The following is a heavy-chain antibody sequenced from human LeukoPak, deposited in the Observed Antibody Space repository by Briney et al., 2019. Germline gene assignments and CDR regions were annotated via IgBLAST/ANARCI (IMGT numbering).Heavy chain of an antibody. D-gene: IGHD6-13*01. J-gene: IGHJ4*02. CDR2: IWPRDSST. CDR1: GYSFTNYW. V-gene: IGHV5-51*03. Sequence: PGESLKISCKGSGYSFTNYWIGWVRQMPGQGLGWMGIIWPRDSSTRYSPSFEGQVTMSADKSISVAYLQWSSLKASDTAIYYCARVGISASGTFDYWGQGILVTVSS. CDR3: ARVGISASGTFDY.